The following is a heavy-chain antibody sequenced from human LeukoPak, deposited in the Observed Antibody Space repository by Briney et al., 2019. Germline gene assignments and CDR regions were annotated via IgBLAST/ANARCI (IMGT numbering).Heavy chain of an antibody. J-gene: IGHJ5*02. CDR3: ARAPLGVVVVAARGGYWFDP. CDR2: IIPIFGTA. D-gene: IGHD2-15*01. CDR1: GGTFSSYA. V-gene: IGHV1-69*01. Sequence: SVKVSCKASGGTFSSYAISWVRQAPGQGLEWMGGIIPIFGTANYAQKFQGRVTITADESTSTAYKELSSLRSEDTAVYYCARAPLGVVVVAARGGYWFDPWGQGTLVTVSS.